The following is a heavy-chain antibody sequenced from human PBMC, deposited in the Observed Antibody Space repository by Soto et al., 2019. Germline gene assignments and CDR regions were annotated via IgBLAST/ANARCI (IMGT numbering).Heavy chain of an antibody. J-gene: IGHJ6*02. D-gene: IGHD3-3*01. CDR3: AKDTPSDDFWSGYLGNSMDV. CDR2: ISYDGSNK. V-gene: IGHV3-30*18. CDR1: GFTFSSYG. Sequence: PGGSLRLSCAASGFTFSSYGMHWVRQAPGKGLEWVAVISYDGSNKYYADSVKGRFTISRDNSKNTLYLQMNSLRAEDTAVYYCAKDTPSDDFWSGYLGNSMDVWGQGTTVTVSS.